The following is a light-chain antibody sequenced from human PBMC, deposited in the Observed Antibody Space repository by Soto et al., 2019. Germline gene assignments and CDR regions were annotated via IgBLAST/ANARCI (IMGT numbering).Light chain of an antibody. CDR2: GAS. CDR1: QSVSNN. Sequence: EMVMTQSPATLSVSPGDRATLSCRASQSVSNNLAWYQHKPGQAPRLLIYGASTRATDIPGRFSGSGSGTEFTLTISSLQSEDFAIYYCQQYDNWPWAFGQGTQVEFK. V-gene: IGKV3-15*01. J-gene: IGKJ1*01. CDR3: QQYDNWPWA.